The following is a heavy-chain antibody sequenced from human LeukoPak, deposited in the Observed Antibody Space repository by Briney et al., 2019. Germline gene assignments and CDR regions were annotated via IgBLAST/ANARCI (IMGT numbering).Heavy chain of an antibody. D-gene: IGHD2-2*01. CDR1: GGSISSSNW. V-gene: IGHV4-4*02. CDR2: IYHSGST. Sequence: SGTLSLTCAVSGGSISSSNWWSWVRQPPGKGLEGIGEIYHSGSTNYNPSLKSRVTISVDKSKNQFSLKLSSVTAADTAVYYCASLVVPAAMGGGTNYYYYYGMDVWGKGTTVTVSS. CDR3: ASLVVPAAMGGGTNYYYYYGMDV. J-gene: IGHJ6*04.